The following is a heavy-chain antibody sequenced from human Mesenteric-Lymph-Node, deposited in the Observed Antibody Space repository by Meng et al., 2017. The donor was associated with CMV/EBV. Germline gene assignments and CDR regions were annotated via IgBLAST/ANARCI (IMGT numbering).Heavy chain of an antibody. D-gene: IGHD1-20*01. Sequence: GESLKISCVASGFTFTNYNLNWVRQAPGKGLEWVSSISTSSRYISYAASVQGRFTISRDNSKNTLYLQMNRLIPEDTAVYYCARDIKWKYPAFCFDYWGQGTLVTVSS. CDR3: ARDIKWKYPAFCFDY. V-gene: IGHV3-21*06. J-gene: IGHJ4*02. CDR1: GFTFTNYN. CDR2: ISTSSRYI.